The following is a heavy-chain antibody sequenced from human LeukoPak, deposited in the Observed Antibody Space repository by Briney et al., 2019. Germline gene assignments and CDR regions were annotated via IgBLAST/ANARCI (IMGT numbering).Heavy chain of an antibody. D-gene: IGHD5-18*01. CDR2: INHSGST. CDR3: AGYSYGLPFDY. CDR1: GGSFSGYY. Sequence: SETLSLTCAVYGGSFSGYYWSWIRQPPGKGLEWIGEINHSGSTNYNPSLKSRVTISVDTSKSQFSLKLSSVTAADTAVYYCAGYSYGLPFDYWGQGTLVTVSS. J-gene: IGHJ4*02. V-gene: IGHV4-34*01.